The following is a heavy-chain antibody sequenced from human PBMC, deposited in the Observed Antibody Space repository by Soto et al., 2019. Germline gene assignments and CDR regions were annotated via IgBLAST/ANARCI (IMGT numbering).Heavy chain of an antibody. CDR3: ASAVSYDYSGMDV. J-gene: IGHJ6*02. CDR2: TYYRSKWYN. CDR1: GDSVSSNSAA. V-gene: IGHV6-1*01. Sequence: SQTLSLTCAISGDSVSSNSAAWNWIRQSPSSGLEWLGRTYYRSKWYNDYAVSVKSRITINPDTSKNQFSRQLNSVTPEDTAVYYCASAVSYDYSGMDVWGQGTTVTVSS.